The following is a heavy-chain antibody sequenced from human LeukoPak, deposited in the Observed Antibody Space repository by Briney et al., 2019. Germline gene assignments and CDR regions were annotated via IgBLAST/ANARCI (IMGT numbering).Heavy chain of an antibody. V-gene: IGHV3-30-3*01. D-gene: IGHD1-26*01. CDR1: GFTFSNYA. J-gene: IGHJ4*02. Sequence: GGSLRLSCAASGFTFSNYAIHWVRQAPGKGLEWVAVISYDGSNKYYADSVKGRFTISRDNSKNTLYLQMDSLRAEDTAMYYCARDTILGATRGYFDYWGQGTLVTVSS. CDR3: ARDTILGATRGYFDY. CDR2: ISYDGSNK.